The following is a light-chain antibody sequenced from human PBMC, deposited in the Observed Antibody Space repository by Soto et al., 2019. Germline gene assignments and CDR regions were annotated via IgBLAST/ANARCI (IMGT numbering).Light chain of an antibody. CDR1: QSITSW. CDR3: QQYRSYPWT. J-gene: IGKJ1*01. V-gene: IGKV1-5*03. Sequence: DIQLTQSPSTLSASVGDRVTITCRASQSITSWLAWYQQKPGKAPKLLIYKASYLESGVPSRFSGSGSGTEFSLSISSLQPDDFATYYCQQYRSYPWTVGQGTKVEIK. CDR2: KAS.